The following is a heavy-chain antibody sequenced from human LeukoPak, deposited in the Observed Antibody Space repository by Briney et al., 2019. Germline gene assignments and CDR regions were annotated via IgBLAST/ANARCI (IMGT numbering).Heavy chain of an antibody. Sequence: SETLSLTCTVSGGSISSSSYYWGWIRQPLGKGLEWIGSIYYSGSTYYNPSLKSRVTISVDTSKNQFSLKLSSVTAADTAVYYCARGTVDIVATSYYYYGMDVWGQGTTVTVSS. V-gene: IGHV4-39*07. D-gene: IGHD5-12*01. CDR2: IYYSGST. CDR1: GGSISSSSYY. J-gene: IGHJ6*02. CDR3: ARGTVDIVATSYYYYGMDV.